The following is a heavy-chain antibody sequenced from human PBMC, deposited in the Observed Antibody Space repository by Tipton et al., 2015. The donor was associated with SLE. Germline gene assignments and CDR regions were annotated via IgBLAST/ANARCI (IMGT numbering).Heavy chain of an antibody. CDR3: ATSIAVAGDAFDV. Sequence: TLSLTCTVSGGSIISYYWSWIRQPAGKGLEWIGYIYTSGNTDYSPSLKSRVTISVDTSKNQLSLKLNSVTAADAAVYYCATSIAVAGDAFDVWGQGTMVTVSS. J-gene: IGHJ3*01. V-gene: IGHV4-4*08. CDR1: GGSIISYY. D-gene: IGHD6-13*01. CDR2: IYTSGNT.